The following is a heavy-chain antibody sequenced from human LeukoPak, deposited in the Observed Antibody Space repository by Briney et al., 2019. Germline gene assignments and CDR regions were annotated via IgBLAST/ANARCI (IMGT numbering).Heavy chain of an antibody. CDR2: IYTSGST. D-gene: IGHD3-10*01. CDR1: GGSISSYY. Sequence: SETLSLTCTVSGGSISSYYWSWIRQPAGKGLEWIGRIYTSGSTNYNPSLKSRVTMSVDTSKNQFSLKLSSVTAADTAVYYCAREYYYGSGSPTKYYYYYMDVWGKGTTVTVSS. CDR3: AREYYYGSGSPTKYYYYYMDV. V-gene: IGHV4-4*07. J-gene: IGHJ6*03.